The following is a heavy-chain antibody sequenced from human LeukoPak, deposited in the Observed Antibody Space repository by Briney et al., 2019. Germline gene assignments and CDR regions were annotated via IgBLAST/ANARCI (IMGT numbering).Heavy chain of an antibody. Sequence: SETLSPTCTVSGGSISSSSYYWGWIRQPPGKGLEWIGSIYYSGSTYYNPSLKSRVTISVDTSKNQFSLKLSSVTAADTAVYYCARSALNFYDRWGQGTLVTVSS. D-gene: IGHD3-22*01. CDR2: IYYSGST. CDR1: GGSISSSSYY. V-gene: IGHV4-39*07. CDR3: ARSALNFYDR. J-gene: IGHJ4*02.